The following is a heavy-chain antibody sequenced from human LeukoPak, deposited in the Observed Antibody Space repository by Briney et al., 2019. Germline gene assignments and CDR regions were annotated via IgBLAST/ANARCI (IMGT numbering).Heavy chain of an antibody. D-gene: IGHD2-2*02. CDR1: GYTFTSYG. J-gene: IGHJ5*02. CDR2: ISAYNGNT. V-gene: IGHV1-18*01. CDR3: ARGRWTGYCTTTNCYSGLDP. Sequence: ASVKVSCKASGYTFTSYGISWVRQAPGQGLEWMGWISAYNGNTNYAQKLQGRVTMTTDTSTSTAYMEPRSLRSDDTAVYYCARGRWTGYCTTTNCYSGLDPWGQGTLVTVSS.